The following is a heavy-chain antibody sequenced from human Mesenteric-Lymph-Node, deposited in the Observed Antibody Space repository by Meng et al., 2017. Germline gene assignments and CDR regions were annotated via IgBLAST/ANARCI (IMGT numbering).Heavy chain of an antibody. J-gene: IGHJ5*02. V-gene: IGHV3-23*01. CDR3: AKGQGHCTLSSCHLDWFDP. Sequence: GESLKISCAASGFTFSSYAMSWVRQAPGKGLEWVSAISGSGGSTYYADSVKGRFTISRDNSKNTLYLQMNSLRAEDTAVYYCAKGQGHCTLSSCHLDWFDPWGQGNLVTVSS. CDR2: ISGSGGST. CDR1: GFTFSSYA. D-gene: IGHD6-13*01.